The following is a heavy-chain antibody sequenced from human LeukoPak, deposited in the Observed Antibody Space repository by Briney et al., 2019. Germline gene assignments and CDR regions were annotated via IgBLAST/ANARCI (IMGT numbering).Heavy chain of an antibody. D-gene: IGHD5-18*01. CDR2: ISGSSSTI. CDR1: GFTFSSYS. J-gene: IGHJ6*03. Sequence: GGSLRLSCAASGFTFSSYSMNWVRQAPGKGLEWVSHISGSSSTIYYADSVKGRFTISRDNAKNSLYLQMNSLRAEDTAVYYCARENRYSYGFNYYYYMDVWGKGTTVTVSS. CDR3: ARENRYSYGFNYYYYMDV. V-gene: IGHV3-48*01.